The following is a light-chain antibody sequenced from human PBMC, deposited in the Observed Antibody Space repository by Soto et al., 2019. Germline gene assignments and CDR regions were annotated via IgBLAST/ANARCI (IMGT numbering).Light chain of an antibody. CDR1: STNIGAGYE. V-gene: IGLV1-40*01. Sequence: QSVLTQPPSVSGAPGQRVSISCTGSSTNIGAGYEVHWYRQVPGTAPKLLISGNSNRPSGVPDRFSGSNSGTSASLAIAGLQTEDEADYYCQSYDSSLSGSVFGGGTQLTFL. J-gene: IGLJ2*01. CDR3: QSYDSSLSGSV. CDR2: GNS.